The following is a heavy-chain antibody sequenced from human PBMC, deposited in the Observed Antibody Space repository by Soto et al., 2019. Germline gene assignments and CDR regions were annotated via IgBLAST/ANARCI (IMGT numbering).Heavy chain of an antibody. D-gene: IGHD3-22*01. CDR2: IRSKAYGGTT. CDR3: TRDGHYYDSSGSYPSDAFDI. V-gene: IGHV3-49*04. CDR1: GFTFGDYA. Sequence: PVGSLRLSCTASGFTFGDYAMSWVRQAPGKGLEWVGFIRSKAYGGTTEYAASVKGRFTISRDDSKSIAYLQMNSLKTEDTAVYYCTRDGHYYDSSGSYPSDAFDIWGQGTMVTVSS. J-gene: IGHJ3*02.